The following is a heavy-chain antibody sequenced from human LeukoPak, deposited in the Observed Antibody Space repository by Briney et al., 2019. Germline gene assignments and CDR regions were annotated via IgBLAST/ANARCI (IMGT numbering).Heavy chain of an antibody. CDR2: ISGSGGST. CDR1: GFTFSSYA. Sequence: GGSLRLSCAASGFTFSSYAMSWVRQAPGKGLEWVSAISGSGGSTYYADSVKGRFTISGDNSKNTLYLQMNSLRAEDTAVYYCAKDQYGSGSLFDYWGQGTLVTVSS. D-gene: IGHD3-10*01. V-gene: IGHV3-23*01. CDR3: AKDQYGSGSLFDY. J-gene: IGHJ4*02.